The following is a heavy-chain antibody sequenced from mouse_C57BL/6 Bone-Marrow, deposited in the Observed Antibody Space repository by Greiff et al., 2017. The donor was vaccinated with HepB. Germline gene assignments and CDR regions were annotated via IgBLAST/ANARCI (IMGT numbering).Heavy chain of an antibody. V-gene: IGHV6-3*01. J-gene: IGHJ4*01. D-gene: IGHD1-1*01. CDR2: IRLKSDNYAT. CDR3: TVVARTYAMDY. Sequence: EVQGVESGGGLVQPGGSMKLSCVASGFTFSNYWMNWVRQSPEKGLEWVAQIRLKSDNYATNYAESVKGRFTISRDDSKSSVYLQMNNLRAEDTGIYYCTVVARTYAMDYWGQGTSVTVSS. CDR1: GFTFSNYW.